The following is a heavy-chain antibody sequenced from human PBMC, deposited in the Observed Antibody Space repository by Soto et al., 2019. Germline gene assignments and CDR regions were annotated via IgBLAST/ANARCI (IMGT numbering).Heavy chain of an antibody. CDR1: GFTFSSYG. CDR3: AKDLDYGDYGGHFDY. D-gene: IGHD4-17*01. Sequence: QVQLVESGGGVVQPGRSLRLSCAASGFTFSSYGMHWVRQAPGKGLEWVAVISYDGSNKYYADSVKGRFTISRDNSKNTLYLQMNSLRAEDTAVYYCAKDLDYGDYGGHFDYWGQGTLVTVSS. CDR2: ISYDGSNK. J-gene: IGHJ4*02. V-gene: IGHV3-30*18.